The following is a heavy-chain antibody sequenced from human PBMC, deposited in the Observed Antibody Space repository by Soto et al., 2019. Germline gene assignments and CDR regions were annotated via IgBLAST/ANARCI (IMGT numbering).Heavy chain of an antibody. D-gene: IGHD3-10*01. CDR3: ARGSGDQSDAFDI. V-gene: IGHV4-30-2*01. CDR1: GGSISSGGYS. J-gene: IGHJ3*02. Sequence: QLKLQESGSGLVKPSQTLSLTCAVSGGSISSGGYSWSWIRPPPGKGLEWIGYIYHSGSTYYNPSLKSRVTISVDRSKNQFYLKLSSVTAADTAVYYCARGSGDQSDAFDIWGQGTMVTVSS. CDR2: IYHSGST.